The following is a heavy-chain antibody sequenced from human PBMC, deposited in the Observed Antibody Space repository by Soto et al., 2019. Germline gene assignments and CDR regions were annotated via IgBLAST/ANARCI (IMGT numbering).Heavy chain of an antibody. CDR2: IYPGDSDT. Sequence: GESLKISCKGSGYSFTSYWIGWVRQMPGKGLEWMGIIYPGDSDTRYSPSFQGQVTISADKSISTAYLQWSSLKASDTAMYYCARHGDLDWNSSGWYSDYWGQGTLVTVSS. J-gene: IGHJ4*02. D-gene: IGHD6-19*01. V-gene: IGHV5-51*01. CDR1: GYSFTSYW. CDR3: ARHGDLDWNSSGWYSDY.